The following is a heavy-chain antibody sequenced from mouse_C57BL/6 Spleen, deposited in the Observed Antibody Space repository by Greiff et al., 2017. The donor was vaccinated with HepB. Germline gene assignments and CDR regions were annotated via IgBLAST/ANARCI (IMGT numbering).Heavy chain of an antibody. D-gene: IGHD1-1*01. CDR3: ARQYYYGSSYLYYFDY. CDR2: IYPRSGNT. J-gene: IGHJ2*01. Sequence: QVQLQQSGAELARPGASVKLSCKASGYTFTSYGISWVKQRTGQGLEWIGEIYPRSGNTYYNEKFKGKATLTADKSSSTAYMELRSLTSEDSAVYFCARQYYYGSSYLYYFDYWGQGTTLTVSS. CDR1: GYTFTSYG. V-gene: IGHV1-81*01.